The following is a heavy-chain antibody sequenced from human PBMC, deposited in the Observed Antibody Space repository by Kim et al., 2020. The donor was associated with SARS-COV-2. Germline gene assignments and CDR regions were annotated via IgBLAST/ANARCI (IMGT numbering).Heavy chain of an antibody. Sequence: SSPSTQGQVTMSANKSISTAYLQWSSLKASDTAMYYCARHNGDYVWYFDYWGQGTLVTVSS. CDR3: ARHNGDYVWYFDY. V-gene: IGHV5-51*01. D-gene: IGHD4-17*01. J-gene: IGHJ4*02.